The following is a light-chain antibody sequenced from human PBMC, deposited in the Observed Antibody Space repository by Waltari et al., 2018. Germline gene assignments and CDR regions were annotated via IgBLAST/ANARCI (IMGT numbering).Light chain of an antibody. J-gene: IGLJ1*01. Sequence: SALTQPASVSGSPGQSITISCTGTSSGIGTYNFVSWYQEYPGKAPKLIIYEATKRPAGVSDRFSASKSGNTAALTISGLQADDEADYSCCSYAGGTAYVFGTGTRVTVL. CDR3: CSYAGGTAYV. CDR2: EAT. CDR1: SSGIGTYNF. V-gene: IGLV2-23*01.